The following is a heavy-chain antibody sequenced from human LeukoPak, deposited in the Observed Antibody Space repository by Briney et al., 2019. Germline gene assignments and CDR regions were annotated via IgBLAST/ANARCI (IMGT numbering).Heavy chain of an antibody. CDR3: AKAGGTGSYRPFDY. D-gene: IGHD3-10*01. Sequence: GGSLRLSWAASGFIFGDYAMLWVRHAPGKGPEWVCLISGDGSNTYYADSVKGRFTISRDNSKNSLYLQMNSLTTEDTALYYCAKAGGTGSYRPFDYWGQGALVIVSS. J-gene: IGHJ4*02. CDR1: GFIFGDYA. CDR2: ISGDGSNT. V-gene: IGHV3-43*02.